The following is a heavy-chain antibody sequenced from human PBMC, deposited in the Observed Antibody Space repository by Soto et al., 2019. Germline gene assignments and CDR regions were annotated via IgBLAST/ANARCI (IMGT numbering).Heavy chain of an antibody. J-gene: IGHJ4*02. D-gene: IGHD1-1*01. Sequence: PSETLSLTCTVSGDSISSYYWTWIRQSPGKGLEWIGYVYYTGNTYYNPSLKSRPTISIDTSENQFSLKLTSVTAADTAVYFCASGHDAYKVRYWGQGTLVTVSS. CDR1: GDSISSYY. CDR2: VYYTGNT. V-gene: IGHV4-59*12. CDR3: ASGHDAYKVRY.